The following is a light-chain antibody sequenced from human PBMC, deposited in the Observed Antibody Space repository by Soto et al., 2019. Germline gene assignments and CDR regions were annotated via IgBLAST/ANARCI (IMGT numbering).Light chain of an antibody. J-gene: IGKJ1*01. V-gene: IGKV4-1*01. CDR2: WAS. CDR3: QQYYDTLRT. Sequence: DVVLTQSPDSLAVALGERATINCRSSQSLLFRSNSKNYLAWYQQKPGQPPKLLISWASSRESGVPDRFSGSGSGTDFTLTISSLQAEDVAVYYCQQYYDTLRTFGQGNKVEIK. CDR1: QSLLFRSNSKNY.